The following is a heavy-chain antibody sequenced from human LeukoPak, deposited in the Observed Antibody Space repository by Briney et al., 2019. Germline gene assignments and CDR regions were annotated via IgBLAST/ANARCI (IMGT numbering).Heavy chain of an antibody. J-gene: IGHJ4*02. Sequence: PSETLSLTCTVSGVSISTYYWSWIRQSPERGLEWIGYLTPSGSTYYKPSLKSRVTISVDTSKNQFSLKLSSVIAADTALYYCVKIKPGGASFDYWGQGTLVTVSS. CDR1: GVSISTYY. CDR2: LTPSGST. CDR3: VKIKPGGASFDY. D-gene: IGHD1-26*01. V-gene: IGHV4-59*01.